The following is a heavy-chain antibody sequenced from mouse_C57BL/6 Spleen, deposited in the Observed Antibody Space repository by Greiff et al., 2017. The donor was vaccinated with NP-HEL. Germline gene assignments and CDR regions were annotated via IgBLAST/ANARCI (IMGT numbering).Heavy chain of an antibody. J-gene: IGHJ1*03. Sequence: EVKLVESGGGLVKPGGSLKLSCAASGFTFSDYGMHWVRQAPEKGLEWVAYISSGSSTIYYADTVTGRFTISRDNAKNTLFLPMTSLGSEDTAMYYGARDGGYYEDWYFDVWGTGTTVTVSS. CDR2: ISSGSSTI. CDR3: ARDGGYYEDWYFDV. V-gene: IGHV5-17*01. D-gene: IGHD2-3*01. CDR1: GFTFSDYG.